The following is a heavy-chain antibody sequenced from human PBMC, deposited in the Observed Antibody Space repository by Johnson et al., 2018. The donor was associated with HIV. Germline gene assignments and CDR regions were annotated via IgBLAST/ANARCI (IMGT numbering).Heavy chain of an antibody. D-gene: IGHD4-17*01. CDR2: IRYDGSST. J-gene: IGHJ3*02. CDR1: GFTFSSYG. Sequence: QVQLVESGGGVVQPGGSLRLSCAASGFTFSSYGMHWVRQAPGKGLEWVAFIRYDGSSTSYADSVKGRFTISRDKAKNTLHLQMNSLRAEDTAVYYCARVSSSVTTARYGAFDIWGQGTMVIVSS. V-gene: IGHV3-30*02. CDR3: ARVSSSVTTARYGAFDI.